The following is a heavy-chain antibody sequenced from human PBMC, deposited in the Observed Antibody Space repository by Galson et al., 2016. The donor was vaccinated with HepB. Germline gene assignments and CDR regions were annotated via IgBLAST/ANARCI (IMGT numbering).Heavy chain of an antibody. D-gene: IGHD5-12*01. CDR2: ISSGSSFI. CDR3: ARDPRGGDGGYDLQHSYSGMDV. Sequence: SLRLSCAASGFTFSSYSMNWVRQAPGKGLEWVSSISSGSSFIYHADSVKGRFPVSRDNAKNSLFLQLNSLRAEDTAVYFCARDPRGGDGGYDLQHSYSGMDVWGQGTTVTVSS. V-gene: IGHV3-21*01. J-gene: IGHJ6*02. CDR1: GFTFSSYS.